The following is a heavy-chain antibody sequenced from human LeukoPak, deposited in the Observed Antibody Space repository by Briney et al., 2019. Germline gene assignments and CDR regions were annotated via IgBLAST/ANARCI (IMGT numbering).Heavy chain of an antibody. V-gene: IGHV1-69*13. Sequence: ASVKVSCKASGGTFSSYAISWVRQAPGQGLEWMGGIIPIFGTANYAQKFQGRVTITADESTSTAYMELSSLRSEDTAVYYCARAFEATVVTNDYWGQGTLVTVSS. CDR2: IIPIFGTA. CDR3: ARAFEATVVTNDY. J-gene: IGHJ4*02. D-gene: IGHD4-23*01. CDR1: GGTFSSYA.